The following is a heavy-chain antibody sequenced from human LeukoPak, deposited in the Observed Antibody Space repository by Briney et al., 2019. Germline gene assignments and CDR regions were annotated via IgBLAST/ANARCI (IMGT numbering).Heavy chain of an antibody. CDR1: GFTFSNYW. D-gene: IGHD7-27*01. Sequence: PGGSLRLSCAASGFTFSNYWMSWVRQAPGKGLEWVANIKQDGSEKYYVDSVKGRFTISRDNAKNSLYLQMNSLRAEDTAVYYCARVRRNWAEGAFDIWGQGTMVTVSS. CDR2: IKQDGSEK. J-gene: IGHJ3*02. CDR3: ARVRRNWAEGAFDI. V-gene: IGHV3-7*01.